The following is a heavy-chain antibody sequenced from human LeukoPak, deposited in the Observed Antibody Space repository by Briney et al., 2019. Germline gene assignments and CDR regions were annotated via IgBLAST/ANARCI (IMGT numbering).Heavy chain of an antibody. J-gene: IGHJ4*02. D-gene: IGHD1-1*01. V-gene: IGHV3-64D*06. CDR3: VREGLERRTNFDY. CDR1: GFTFTSHV. CDR2: ISMNVQTT. Sequence: GGSLRLSCSASGFTFTSHVMHWVHQAPGKGLQYVSGISMNVQTTYYAGSVKGRFTISRDSSKNTVYLQMNSLTAEDTAVYYCVREGLERRTNFDYWGQGTLVSVSS.